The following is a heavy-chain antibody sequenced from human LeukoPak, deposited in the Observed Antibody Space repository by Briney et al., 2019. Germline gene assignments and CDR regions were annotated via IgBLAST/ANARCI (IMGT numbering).Heavy chain of an antibody. D-gene: IGHD2-2*01. J-gene: IGHJ4*02. CDR1: GYTFTSYG. CDR2: ISAYNGNT. V-gene: IGHV1-18*01. CDR3: ARDLHYTSDPSYCSNTSCDPNLLDY. Sequence: EASVKVSCKASGYTFTSYGISWVRQAPGQGLEWMGWISAYNGNTNYAQKLQGRVTMTTDTSTSTAYMELRSLRSDDTAVYYCARDLHYTSDPSYCSNTSCDPNLLDYWGQGTLVTVSS.